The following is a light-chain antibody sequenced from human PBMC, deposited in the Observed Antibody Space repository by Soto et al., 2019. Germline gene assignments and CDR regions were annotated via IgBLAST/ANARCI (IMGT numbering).Light chain of an antibody. CDR2: WAS. V-gene: IGKV4-1*01. Sequence: DIVMTQSPDSLAVSLGERATINCKSSQNVLYSSNNKNYLAWYQQKPRQPPKLLIYWASTRESGVPDRFSGSGSGTDFTLTSSSLQAEDVAVYYCQQYYASPFTFGPGTKVEIK. J-gene: IGKJ3*01. CDR1: QNVLYSSNNKNY. CDR3: QQYYASPFT.